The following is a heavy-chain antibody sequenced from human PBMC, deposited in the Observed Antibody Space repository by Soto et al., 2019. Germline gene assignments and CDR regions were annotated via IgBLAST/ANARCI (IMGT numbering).Heavy chain of an antibody. V-gene: IGHV3-23*01. J-gene: IGHJ4*02. D-gene: IGHD3-9*01. CDR2: ISGRGGST. CDR1: GFTFSSYA. Sequence: EVQLLESGGGFVQPWGSLRLSCAASGFTFSSYAMSWVRQAPGKGLEWVSTISGRGGSTYYADSVKGRFTISRDNSKNTLYLQMTSLRAEHTAVYYCATGGGWLHYFDYSGQGTLVTVSS. CDR3: ATGGGWLHYFDY.